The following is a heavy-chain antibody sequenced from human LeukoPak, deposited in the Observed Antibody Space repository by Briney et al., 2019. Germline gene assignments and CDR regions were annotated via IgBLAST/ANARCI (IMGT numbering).Heavy chain of an antibody. J-gene: IGHJ4*02. CDR2: FDPEDGET. V-gene: IGHV1-24*01. Sequence: GASVKVSCKVSGYTLTELSMHWVRQAPGKGLEWMGGFDPEDGETIYAQKFQGRVTMTEDTSTDTAYMELSSRRSEDTAVYYCATEGRDGSGSYYNVPLWGQGTLVTVSS. D-gene: IGHD3-10*01. CDR3: ATEGRDGSGSYYNVPL. CDR1: GYTLTELS.